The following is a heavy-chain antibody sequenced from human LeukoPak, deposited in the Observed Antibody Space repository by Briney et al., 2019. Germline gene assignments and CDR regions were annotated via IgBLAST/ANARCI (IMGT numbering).Heavy chain of an antibody. CDR3: AELGITMIGGV. CDR2: ISYSVTSM. D-gene: IGHD3-10*02. J-gene: IGHJ6*04. V-gene: IGHV3-11*04. Sequence: GGSLRLSCAASGFTFSDYYMSWIRQAPGKGLEWVSYISYSVTSMYYADSVKGRFTISRDNAKNSLYLQMNSLRAEDTAVYYCAELGITMIGGVWGKGTTVTISS. CDR1: GFTFSDYY.